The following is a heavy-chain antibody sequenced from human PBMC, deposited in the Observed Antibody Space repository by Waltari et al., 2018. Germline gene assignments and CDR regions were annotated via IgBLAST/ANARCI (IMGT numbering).Heavy chain of an antibody. J-gene: IGHJ4*02. Sequence: QVQLAQAGAEVKKPGASMTVSCKASGYSFTGYYMHGGRPAPGQGLEWAGWINHNSGGTNYAQKFQGRVTMTRDTSISTAYMELSRLRSDDTAVYYCARESTATGTILFDYWGQGTLVTVSS. CDR3: ARESTATGTILFDY. V-gene: IGHV1-2*02. CDR1: GYSFTGYY. CDR2: INHNSGGT. D-gene: IGHD6-13*01.